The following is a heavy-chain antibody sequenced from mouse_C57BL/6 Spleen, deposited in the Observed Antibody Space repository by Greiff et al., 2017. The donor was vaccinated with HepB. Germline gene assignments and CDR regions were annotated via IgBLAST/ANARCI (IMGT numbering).Heavy chain of an antibody. Sequence: VQLQQSGAELVRPGASVKLSCTASGFNIKDDYMHWVKQRPEQGLEWIGWIDPENGDTEYASKFQGKATITADTSSNTAYLQLSSLTSEDTAVYYCTPTGYGYFDVWGTGTTVTASS. V-gene: IGHV14-4*01. J-gene: IGHJ1*03. CDR2: IDPENGDT. CDR1: GFNIKDDY. CDR3: TPTGYGYFDV.